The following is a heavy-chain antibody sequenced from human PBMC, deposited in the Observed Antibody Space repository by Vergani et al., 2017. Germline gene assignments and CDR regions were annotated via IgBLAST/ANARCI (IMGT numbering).Heavy chain of an antibody. J-gene: IGHJ4*02. V-gene: IGHV3-30*18. Sequence: QVQLVESGGGVVQPGRSLRLSCAASGFTFSSYGMHWVRQAPGKGLEWVAVISYDGSNKYYVDSVKGRFTISRDNSKNTLYLQMNSLRAEDTAVYYCAKDRGGDLGQGTLVTVSS. CDR2: ISYDGSNK. D-gene: IGHD3-16*01. CDR1: GFTFSSYG. CDR3: AKDRGGD.